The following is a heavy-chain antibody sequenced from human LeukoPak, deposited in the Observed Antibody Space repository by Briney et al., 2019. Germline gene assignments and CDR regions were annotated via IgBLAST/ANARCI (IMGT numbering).Heavy chain of an antibody. CDR3: ARGPYGSGISNWFDP. V-gene: IGHV4-59*01. D-gene: IGHD3-10*01. Sequence: SETLSLTCTVSGGSISSYYWSWIRQPPGKGLEWIGYIYYSGSTNYNPSLKSRVTISVDTSKNQFSLKLSSVTAADTAVYYCARGPYGSGISNWFDPWGQGTLVIVSS. J-gene: IGHJ5*02. CDR1: GGSISSYY. CDR2: IYYSGST.